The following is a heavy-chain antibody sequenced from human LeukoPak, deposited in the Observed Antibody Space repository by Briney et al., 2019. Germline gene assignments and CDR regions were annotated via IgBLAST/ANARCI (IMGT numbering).Heavy chain of an antibody. Sequence: SETLSLTCTVSGGSISSYYWSWIRQPPGKGLEWLGYIHYSGSTNYNPSLKSRVTISVDTSKNQFSLKLSSVTAADTAVYYCARTTEGGYTYGYFYYYYVDVWGKGTTVTISS. CDR3: ARTTEGGYTYGYFYYYYVDV. CDR2: IHYSGST. J-gene: IGHJ6*03. CDR1: GGSISSYY. V-gene: IGHV4-59*01. D-gene: IGHD5-18*01.